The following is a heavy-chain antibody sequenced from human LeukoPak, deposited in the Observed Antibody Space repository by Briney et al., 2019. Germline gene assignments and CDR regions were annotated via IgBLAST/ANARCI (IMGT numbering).Heavy chain of an antibody. CDR1: GFTFSSYD. CDR2: IGTAGDT. V-gene: IGHV3-13*01. J-gene: IGHJ6*03. Sequence: PGGSLRLSCAASGFTFSSYDMHWVRQATGKGLEWVSAIGTAGDTYYPGSVKGRFTISRDNSKNTLYLQMNSLRAEDTAVYYCARGYGYYYDSSAFPYYMDVWGKGTTVTVSS. D-gene: IGHD3-22*01. CDR3: ARGYGYYYDSSAFPYYMDV.